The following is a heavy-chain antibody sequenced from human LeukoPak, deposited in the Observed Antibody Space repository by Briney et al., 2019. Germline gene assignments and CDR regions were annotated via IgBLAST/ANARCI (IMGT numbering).Heavy chain of an antibody. CDR3: VRSRGGDFDH. CDR2: TYYRSKWSN. V-gene: IGHV6-1*01. J-gene: IGHJ4*02. D-gene: IGHD3-16*01. Sequence: SQTLSLTCAISGDSVSSKSVAWNWIRQSPSRGLEWLGRTYYRSKWSNDYAVSVRSRITINPDTSMNQFSLQLNSVTPADAAVYYCVRSRGGDFDHWGQGTRVAVSS. CDR1: GDSVSSKSVA.